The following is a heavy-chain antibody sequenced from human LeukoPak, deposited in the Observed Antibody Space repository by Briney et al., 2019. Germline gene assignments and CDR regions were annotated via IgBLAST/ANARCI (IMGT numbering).Heavy chain of an antibody. Sequence: GGSLRLSCAASGFTFSSYWMSWVRQAPGKGLEWVANIKQDGSEKYYVDSVKGRFTVSRDNAINSLYLQLNSLRSEDTAVYYCARDYHTYGDYHAFDVWGQGTMVTVSS. CDR2: IKQDGSEK. D-gene: IGHD4-17*01. V-gene: IGHV3-7*01. CDR3: ARDYHTYGDYHAFDV. J-gene: IGHJ3*01. CDR1: GFTFSSYW.